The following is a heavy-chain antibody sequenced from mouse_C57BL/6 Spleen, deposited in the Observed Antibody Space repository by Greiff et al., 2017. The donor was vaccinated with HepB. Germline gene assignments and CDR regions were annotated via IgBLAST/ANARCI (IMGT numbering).Heavy chain of an antibody. D-gene: IGHD1-1*01. CDR2: IYPGDGDT. CDR1: GYAFSSSW. V-gene: IGHV1-82*01. J-gene: IGHJ2*01. Sequence: VQLQQSGPELVKPGASVKISCKASGYAFSSSWMNWVKQRPGKGLEWIGRIYPGDGDTNYNGKFKGKATLTADKSSSTAYMQLSSLTSEDSAVYFCARSATTVVVPFDYWGQGTTLTVSS. CDR3: ARSATTVVVPFDY.